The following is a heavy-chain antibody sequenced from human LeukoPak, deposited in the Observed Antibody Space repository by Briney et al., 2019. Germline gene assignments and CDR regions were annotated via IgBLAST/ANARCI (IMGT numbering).Heavy chain of an antibody. CDR1: GFTLSSYA. D-gene: IGHD2-15*01. J-gene: IGHJ4*02. V-gene: IGHV3-23*01. CDR2: ISGNAGST. CDR3: AREQADCSGGSCYGWIDY. Sequence: GGSLRLSCAASGFTLSSYAMSWVRQAPGKGLEWVSLISGNAGSTSYADSVKGRFTISRDNAKNTLYLQMNSLRAEDTAVYYCAREQADCSGGSCYGWIDYWGQGTLVTVSS.